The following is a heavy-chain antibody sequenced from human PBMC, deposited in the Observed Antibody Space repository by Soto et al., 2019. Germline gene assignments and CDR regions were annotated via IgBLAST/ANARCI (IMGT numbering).Heavy chain of an antibody. V-gene: IGHV4-30-2*01. CDR2: IYHSGST. CDR1: GVSISSGGYS. CDR3: ARVPDY. Sequence: PSETLSLTCAVSGVSISSGGYSGSWIRQPPGKGLEWIGYIYHSGSTYYNPSLKSRVTISVDRSKNQFSLKLSSVTAADTAVYYCARVPDYWGQGTLVTVS. J-gene: IGHJ4*02.